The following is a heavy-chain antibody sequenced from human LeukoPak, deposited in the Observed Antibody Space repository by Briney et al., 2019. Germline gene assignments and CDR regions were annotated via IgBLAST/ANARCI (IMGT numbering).Heavy chain of an antibody. CDR1: GFTFSSYA. CDR3: AKEAIPDYGDYLDYFDY. CDR2: ISGSGSST. Sequence: GGSLRLSCAASGFTFSSYAMSWVRQAPGKGLEWVSAISGSGSSTYYADSVKGRFTISRDNSKNTLYLQMNSLRAEDTAVYYCAKEAIPDYGDYLDYFDYWGQGTLVTVSS. J-gene: IGHJ4*02. D-gene: IGHD4-17*01. V-gene: IGHV3-23*01.